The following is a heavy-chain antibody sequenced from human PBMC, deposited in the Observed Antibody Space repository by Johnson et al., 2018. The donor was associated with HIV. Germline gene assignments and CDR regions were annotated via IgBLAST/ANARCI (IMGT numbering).Heavy chain of an antibody. CDR1: GFIFSRYG. CDR2: IWYDGTNK. D-gene: IGHD1-26*01. J-gene: IGHJ3*02. CDR3: AKSGYSGSYDRMGAFDI. Sequence: QAGRSLRLFCAASGFIFSRYGMHWVRQAPGKGLEWVVVIWYDGTNKYYEDSVKGRFPVSRDNSKNTLYLQMNSLRAEDTAVYYCAKSGYSGSYDRMGAFDIWGQGTMVTVSS. V-gene: IGHV3-33*06.